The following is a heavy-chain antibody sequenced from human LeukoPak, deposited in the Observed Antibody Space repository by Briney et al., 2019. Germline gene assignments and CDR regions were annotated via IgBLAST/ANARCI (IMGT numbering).Heavy chain of an antibody. CDR2: IYPGDSDT. Sequence: ESLKISCKGSGYSFTSYWIGWVRQMPGKGLEWMGIIYPGDSDTRYSPSFQGQVTISADKSISTAYLQWSSLKASDTAMYYCARQFYYGSGSYSPYYYGMDVWGQGTTVTVSS. CDR1: GYSFTSYW. D-gene: IGHD3-10*01. CDR3: ARQFYYGSGSYSPYYYGMDV. V-gene: IGHV5-51*01. J-gene: IGHJ6*02.